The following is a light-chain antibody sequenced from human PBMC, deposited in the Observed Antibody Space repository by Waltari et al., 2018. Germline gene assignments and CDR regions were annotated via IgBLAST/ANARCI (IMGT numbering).Light chain of an antibody. V-gene: IGKV3-11*01. CDR2: DAS. J-gene: IGKJ3*01. CDR1: QSVSSY. CDR3: QQRSNWPFGGFT. Sequence: EIVLTQSPATLSLSPGERATLSCRASQSVSSYLAWYQQKPGQAPRLLIYDASNRATGIPARFSGSGSGTDFTLTISSLEPEDFAVYYCQQRSNWPFGGFTFGPGTKVDIK.